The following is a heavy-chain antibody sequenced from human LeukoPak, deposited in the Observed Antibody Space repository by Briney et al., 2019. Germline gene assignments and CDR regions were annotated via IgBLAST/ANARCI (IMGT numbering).Heavy chain of an antibody. CDR3: ARAVAGTFYYYYYMDV. CDR1: GYRFTSYW. J-gene: IGHJ6*03. D-gene: IGHD6-19*01. CDR2: IYPGDSDT. V-gene: IGHV5-51*01. Sequence: GESLKISWKGSGYRFTSYWIGWVRQMPGKGLEWMGIIYPGDSDTRYSPSFQGQVTISADKSISTAYLQWSSLKASDTAMYYCARAVAGTFYYYYYMDVWGKGTTVTVSS.